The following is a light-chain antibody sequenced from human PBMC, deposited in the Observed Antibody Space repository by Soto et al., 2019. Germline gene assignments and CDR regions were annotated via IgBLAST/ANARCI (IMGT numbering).Light chain of an antibody. CDR2: ANS. J-gene: IGLJ2*01. Sequence: QAVLTQPPSVSGALGQRVTISCTGSSSNIGAGYDVHWYQHLPGTAPKLLIFANSNRPSGVPDRFSGSKSGTSASLAITGLQADDEADYYCQSYDSSLSGVVFGGGTKLTVL. CDR3: QSYDSSLSGVV. V-gene: IGLV1-40*01. CDR1: SSNIGAGYD.